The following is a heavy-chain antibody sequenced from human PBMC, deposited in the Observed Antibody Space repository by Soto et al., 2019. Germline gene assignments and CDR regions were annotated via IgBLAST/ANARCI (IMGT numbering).Heavy chain of an antibody. Sequence: PGGSLRLSFAASGFTFSSYCMHWVRQAPGKGLEWVAVISYDGSNKYYADSVKGRFTISRDNSKNTLYLQMNSLRAEDTAVYYCAKDQNIGYCTNGVCYINYYYGMDVWGQGTTVTVS. CDR1: GFTFSSYC. D-gene: IGHD2-8*01. CDR2: ISYDGSNK. CDR3: AKDQNIGYCTNGVCYINYYYGMDV. V-gene: IGHV3-30*18. J-gene: IGHJ6*02.